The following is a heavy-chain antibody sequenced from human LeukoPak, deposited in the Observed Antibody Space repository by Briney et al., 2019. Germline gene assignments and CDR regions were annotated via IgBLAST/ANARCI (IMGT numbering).Heavy chain of an antibody. CDR3: ARSSAVVRSFDY. D-gene: IGHD5-18*01. Sequence: PSETLSLTCAVSGGSISSGSYYWSWIRQPAGKGLEWIGYIHYSGSTNYNPSLKSRVTISVDTSKNQFSLKLSSVTAADTAVYYCARSSAVVRSFDYWGQGTLVTVSS. CDR1: GGSISSGSYY. V-gene: IGHV4-61*10. J-gene: IGHJ4*02. CDR2: IHYSGST.